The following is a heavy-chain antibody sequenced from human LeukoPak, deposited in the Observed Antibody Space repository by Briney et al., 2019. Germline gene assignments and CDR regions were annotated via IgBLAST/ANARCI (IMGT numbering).Heavy chain of an antibody. Sequence: PSQTLSLTCTVSGGSISSGSYYWSWIRQPAGKGLEWIGRIYTSGSTNYNPSLKSRVTISVDTSKNQFSLKLSSVTAADTAVYYCAREGVAGSYYYYMDVWGKGTTVTVSS. CDR1: GGSISSGSYY. CDR2: IYTSGST. D-gene: IGHD6-19*01. J-gene: IGHJ6*03. CDR3: AREGVAGSYYYYMDV. V-gene: IGHV4-61*02.